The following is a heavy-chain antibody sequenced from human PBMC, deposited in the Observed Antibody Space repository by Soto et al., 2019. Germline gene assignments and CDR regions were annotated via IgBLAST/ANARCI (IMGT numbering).Heavy chain of an antibody. D-gene: IGHD3-3*01. J-gene: IGHJ6*02. CDR2: ISSSSSYI. CDR1: GFTFSSYS. V-gene: IGHV3-21*01. CDR3: ARPSGGSGYYYYYYYYGMDV. Sequence: EVQLVESGGGLVKPGGSLRLSCAASGFTFSSYSMNWVRQAPGKGLEWVSSISSSSSYIYYADSVKGRFTISRDNAKNSLYLQMNGLRAEDTAVYYCARPSGGSGYYYYYYYYGMDVWGQGTTVTVSS.